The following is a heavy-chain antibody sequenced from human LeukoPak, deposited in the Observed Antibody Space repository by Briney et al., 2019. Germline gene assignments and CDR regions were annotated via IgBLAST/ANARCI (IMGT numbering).Heavy chain of an antibody. CDR3: AKDRVVVVVAATLDY. Sequence: PGGSLRLSCAASGFTFGSYGMHWVRQAPGKGLEWVAVISYDGSNKYYADSVKGRFTISRDNSKNTLYLQMNSLRAEDTAVYYCAKDRVVVVVAATLDYWGQGTLVTVFS. CDR2: ISYDGSNK. V-gene: IGHV3-30*18. CDR1: GFTFGSYG. J-gene: IGHJ4*02. D-gene: IGHD2-15*01.